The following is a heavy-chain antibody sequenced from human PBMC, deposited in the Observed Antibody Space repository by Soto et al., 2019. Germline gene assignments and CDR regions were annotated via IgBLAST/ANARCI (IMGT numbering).Heavy chain of an antibody. Sequence: QVQLVQSGAEVKKPGASVKVSCKASGYTFTTYGISWVRQAPGQGLEWMGWINAYNGNTNYAQKLQGRVTMTTDTATSTACMALRSLRSDDTAVYYCARDWFGVDDWGQGTLVTVSS. D-gene: IGHD3-16*01. J-gene: IGHJ4*02. CDR2: INAYNGNT. V-gene: IGHV1-18*01. CDR1: GYTFTTYG. CDR3: ARDWFGVDD.